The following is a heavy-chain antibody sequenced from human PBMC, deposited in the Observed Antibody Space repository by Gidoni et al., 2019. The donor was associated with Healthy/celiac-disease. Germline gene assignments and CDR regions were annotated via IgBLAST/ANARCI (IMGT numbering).Heavy chain of an antibody. CDR1: AFTFSASS. CDR2: ISSSSGYT. D-gene: IGHD5-18*01. V-gene: IGHV3-11*05. J-gene: IGHJ6*02. CDR3: AGGFNREQLWLQSKLGMDV. Sequence: QVQLLESGGGLVKPGGSLRLSCAASAFTFSASSMCWNHEVPGKELEWVSYISSSSGYTNYADTVKDRFTLSRDNAKNALYLQMSSLRAENTAVYYCAGGFNREQLWLQSKLGMDVWGQGTTVTVSS.